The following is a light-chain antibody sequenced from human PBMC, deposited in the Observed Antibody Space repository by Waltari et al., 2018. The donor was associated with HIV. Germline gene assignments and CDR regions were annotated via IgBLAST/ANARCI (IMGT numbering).Light chain of an antibody. CDR3: QSYDSSLSAYVV. J-gene: IGLJ2*01. CDR2: ANI. CDR1: SSNIGAGYD. Sequence: QSVLTQPPSVSGAPGQRVTISCTGTSSNIGAGYDVHWYQQLPGTAPKLLIYANIHRPSGVPDRFSVSKSATSASLAITGLQAEDEADYFCQSYDSSLSAYVVFGWGTKLTVL. V-gene: IGLV1-40*01.